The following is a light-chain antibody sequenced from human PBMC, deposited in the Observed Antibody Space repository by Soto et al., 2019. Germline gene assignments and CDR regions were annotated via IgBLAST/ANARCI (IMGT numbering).Light chain of an antibody. V-gene: IGKV1-5*01. J-gene: IGKJ2*01. CDR2: DAS. Sequence: DIQMTQSPSTLSASVGDRVTITCRASQSISSWLAWYQQKPGKAPKLLIYDASSLESGVPSRFSGSGSGTEFTLTISRMQHDDFATYYCQKYNSYPVTFGQGTKV. CDR3: QKYNSYPVT. CDR1: QSISSW.